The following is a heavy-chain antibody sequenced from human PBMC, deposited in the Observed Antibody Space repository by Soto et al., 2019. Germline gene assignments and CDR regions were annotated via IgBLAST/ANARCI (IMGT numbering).Heavy chain of an antibody. CDR2: IDPTDSYT. D-gene: IGHD2-15*01. CDR3: ARRPRVKEEDDRYYFYGMDV. J-gene: IGHJ6*02. Sequence: GESLKISCKGSGYSFTSYWISWVRQMPGKSLEWMGRIDPTDSYTNYSPSFQGHVSISADKSTSTAYLQWSSLKASDTAIYYCARRPRVKEEDDRYYFYGMDVWGQGTTVTVSS. V-gene: IGHV5-10-1*01. CDR1: GYSFTSYW.